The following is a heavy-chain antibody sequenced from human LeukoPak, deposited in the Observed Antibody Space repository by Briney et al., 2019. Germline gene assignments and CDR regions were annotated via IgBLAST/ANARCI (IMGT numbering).Heavy chain of an antibody. V-gene: IGHV4-31*03. CDR1: GGSISSGGHY. CDR2: MSYSGTP. J-gene: IGHJ4*02. Sequence: SETLSLTCTVSGGSISSGGHYWNWIRQHPGKGLEWIGHMSYSGTPYYNPSLKSRVTISVDTSKIQFSLKLSSVTAADTAVYYCARGFSDNWYIYWGQGTLVTVSS. CDR3: ARGFSDNWYIY. D-gene: IGHD6-13*01.